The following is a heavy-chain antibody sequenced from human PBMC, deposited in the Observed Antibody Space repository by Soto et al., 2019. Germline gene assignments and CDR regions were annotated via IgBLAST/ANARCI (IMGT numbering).Heavy chain of an antibody. D-gene: IGHD1-7*01. CDR3: AGTTSHQWYYMDV. CDR1: GDSVSSNSAA. Sequence: QVQLQESGPGLVKPSQTLSLTCAISGDSVSSNSAAWNWIRLSPSRGLEWLARTYYRSRWYNDYAVSVRSRITVNPDTSTNQFSLQLTSVTPADTAVYYCAGTTSHQWYYMDVWCKGTTVTVSS. J-gene: IGHJ6*03. CDR2: TYYRSRWYN. V-gene: IGHV6-1*01.